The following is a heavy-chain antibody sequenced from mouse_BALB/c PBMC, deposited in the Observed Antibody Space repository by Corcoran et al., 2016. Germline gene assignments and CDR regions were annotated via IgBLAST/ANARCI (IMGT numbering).Heavy chain of an antibody. CDR1: GYSFTGYT. V-gene: IGHV1-18*01. Sequence: VQLQQSGPELVKPGASMKISCKDSGYSFTGYTMNWVKQSHGKNLEWIGLINPYNGVTSYNQKFKGKATLAVDKSSSTAYMELLSLTSEDSAVYYCARKGYGYDYAMDYWGQGTSVTVSS. CDR3: ARKGYGYDYAMDY. CDR2: INPYNGVT. D-gene: IGHD1-2*01. J-gene: IGHJ4*01.